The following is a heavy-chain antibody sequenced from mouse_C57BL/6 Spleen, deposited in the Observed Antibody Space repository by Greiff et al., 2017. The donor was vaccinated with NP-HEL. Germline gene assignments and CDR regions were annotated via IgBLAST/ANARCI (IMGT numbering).Heavy chain of an antibody. Sequence: VQLKQSGPELVKPGASVKMSCKASGYTFTSYVMHWVKQKPGQGLEWIGYIYPYNDGTKYNDKFKGKATLTSYKSSSTAYMELSSLTSEDSAVYYCDDDPLWYAMDYWGQGTSVTVSS. CDR2: IYPYNDGT. CDR1: GYTFTSYV. D-gene: IGHD2-12*01. CDR3: DDDPLWYAMDY. J-gene: IGHJ4*01. V-gene: IGHV1-14*01.